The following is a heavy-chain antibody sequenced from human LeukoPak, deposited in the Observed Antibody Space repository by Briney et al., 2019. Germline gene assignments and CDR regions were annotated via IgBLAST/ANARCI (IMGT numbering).Heavy chain of an antibody. Sequence: PSETLSLTCTVSGGSISSSSYYWGWIRQPPGKGLEWIGSIYYSGSTYYNPSLKSRVTISVDTSKNQFSLKLSSVTAADTAVYYCARVGDGYNSLVYFDYWGQGTLVTVSS. V-gene: IGHV4-39*01. D-gene: IGHD5-24*01. J-gene: IGHJ4*02. CDR3: ARVGDGYNSLVYFDY. CDR2: IYYSGST. CDR1: GGSISSSSYY.